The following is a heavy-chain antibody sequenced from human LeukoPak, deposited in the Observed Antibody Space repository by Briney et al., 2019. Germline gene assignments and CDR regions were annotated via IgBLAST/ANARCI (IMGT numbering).Heavy chain of an antibody. D-gene: IGHD5-12*01. CDR3: ARDRPFEIVAHDAFDI. CDR1: GYTFTSYG. J-gene: IGHJ3*02. CDR2: ISAYNSNT. Sequence: GASVKVSCKASGYTFTSYGISWVRQAPGQGLEWMGWISAYNSNTNYVQKLQGRVTMTTDTSTSTAYMELWSLTSDDTAVYYCARDRPFEIVAHDAFDIWGQGTMVTVSA. V-gene: IGHV1-18*01.